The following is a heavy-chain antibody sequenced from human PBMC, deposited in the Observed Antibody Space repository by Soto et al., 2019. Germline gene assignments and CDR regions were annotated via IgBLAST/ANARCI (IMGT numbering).Heavy chain of an antibody. D-gene: IGHD6-13*01. CDR2: IIPIFGTA. J-gene: IGHJ4*02. V-gene: IGHV1-69*01. CDR3: ARTSSSWYLQFDY. CDR1: GGTFRSYA. Sequence: QVQLVQSGAEVKKPGSSVKVSCKASGGTFRSYAISWGRQAPGQGLEWMGGIIPIFGTANYAQKFQGRVTITADESTSKAYMELSSLRSEETAVYYCARTSSSWYLQFDYWGQGTLVTVSS.